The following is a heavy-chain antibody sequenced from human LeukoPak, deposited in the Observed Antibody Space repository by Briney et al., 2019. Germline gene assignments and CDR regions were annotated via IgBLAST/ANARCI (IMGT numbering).Heavy chain of an antibody. D-gene: IGHD3-22*01. CDR2: IYSGGST. CDR1: GFTVSSNY. CDR3: VRSAFHAGSGNYYDY. Sequence: AGGSLRLSCAASGFTVSSNYMSWVRQAPGKGLEWVSVIYSGGSTYYADSVKGRFTISRDNAENTLYLQMNSLRVEDTAVYYCVRSAFHAGSGNYYDYWGQGTLVTVSS. V-gene: IGHV3-53*01. J-gene: IGHJ4*02.